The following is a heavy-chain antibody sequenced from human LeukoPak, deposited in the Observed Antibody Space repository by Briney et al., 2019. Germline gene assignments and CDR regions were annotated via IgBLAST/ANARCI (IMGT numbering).Heavy chain of an antibody. Sequence: SETLSLTCTVSGGSISSYYWSWIRQPPGKGLEWIGYIYYSGSTNYNPSLKSRVTTSVDTSKNQFSLKLSSVTAADTAVYYCARVGTGYTWGMSLDYWGQGTLVTVSS. D-gene: IGHD3-16*01. V-gene: IGHV4-59*01. CDR2: IYYSGST. CDR3: ARVGTGYTWGMSLDY. CDR1: GGSISSYY. J-gene: IGHJ4*02.